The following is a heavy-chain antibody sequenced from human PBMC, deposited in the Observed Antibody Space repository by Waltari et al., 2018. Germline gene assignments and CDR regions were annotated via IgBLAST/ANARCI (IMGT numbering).Heavy chain of an antibody. V-gene: IGHV4-39*01. Sequence: HLHESGPGLVKPSATLSLPCAVSGASLISTSYYLGWHRQPPGQGLEWIGNIYYGVRPYYNPSLKSRLTRSAETSKNQVSLKLGSVTAADTAVYYCARHGGDRWLYNSRTPTHIDYWGQGILVTVSS. CDR1: GASLISTSYY. CDR3: ARHGGDRWLYNSRTPTHIDY. CDR2: IYYGVRP. D-gene: IGHD3-22*01. J-gene: IGHJ4*02.